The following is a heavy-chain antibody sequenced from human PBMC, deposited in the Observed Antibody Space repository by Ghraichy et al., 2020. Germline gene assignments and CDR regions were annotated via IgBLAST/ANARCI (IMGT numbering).Heavy chain of an antibody. D-gene: IGHD2-15*01. CDR3: ARDGYCSGGSCYSGY. CDR1: GFTFSSYA. V-gene: IGHV3-23*01. J-gene: IGHJ4*02. Sequence: GSLRLSCAASGFTFSSYAMSWVRQAPGKGLEWVSAISGSGGSTYYADSVKGRFTISRDNAKNSLYLQMNSLRAEDMAVYYCARDGYCSGGSCYSGYWGQGTLVTVSS. CDR2: ISGSGGST.